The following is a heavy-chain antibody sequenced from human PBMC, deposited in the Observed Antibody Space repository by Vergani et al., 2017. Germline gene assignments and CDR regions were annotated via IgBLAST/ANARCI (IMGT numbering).Heavy chain of an antibody. CDR1: GFTFSSYE. CDR3: AREGEPYDFWSTSYAFDI. Sequence: EVQLVESGGGLVQPGGSLRLSCAASGFTFSSYEMNWVRQAPGKGLEWVSYISSSGSTIYYADSVKGRFTISRDNAKNSLYLQMNSLRAEDTAVYYCAREGEPYDFWSTSYAFDIWGQGTMVTVSS. J-gene: IGHJ3*02. CDR2: ISSSGSTI. D-gene: IGHD3-3*01. V-gene: IGHV3-48*03.